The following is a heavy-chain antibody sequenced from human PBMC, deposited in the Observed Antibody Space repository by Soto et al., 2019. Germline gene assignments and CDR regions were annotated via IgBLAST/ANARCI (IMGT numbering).Heavy chain of an antibody. J-gene: IGHJ6*02. D-gene: IGHD1-20*01. V-gene: IGHV3-23*01. CDR2: ISGRGGCT. CDR3: AKGPYNWNGPPVYYYGMDV. Sequence: GRYLRLSFAASGYTFSSYALRRARQAPGKELKWVSAISGRGGCTYSADSVMGRFTISRANARNTLYLQKNSLRAEDTAVYYCAKGPYNWNGPPVYYYGMDVWGQGTTVTVSS. CDR1: GYTFSSYA.